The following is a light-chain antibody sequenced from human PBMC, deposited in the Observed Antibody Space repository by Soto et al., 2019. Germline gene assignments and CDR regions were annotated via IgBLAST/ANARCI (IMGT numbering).Light chain of an antibody. V-gene: IGLV2-14*03. J-gene: IGLJ2*01. Sequence: QSVLTQPASVSGSPGQSITISCTGTTRDVGGYNYVSWYQQHPGKTPKLMIYDVTNRPSGVSNRFSGSKSGNTASLTISGLHAEDEADYYCSSYTSSSTPVVFGGGTQLTVL. CDR1: TRDVGGYNY. CDR3: SSYTSSSTPVV. CDR2: DVT.